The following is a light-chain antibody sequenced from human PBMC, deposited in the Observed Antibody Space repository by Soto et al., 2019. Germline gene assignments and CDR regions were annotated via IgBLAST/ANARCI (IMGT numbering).Light chain of an antibody. CDR2: SNN. Sequence: QAVVTQPPSASGTPGQRFTISCSGSSSNIGSNTVNWYQQLPGTAPKLLIYSNNQRPSGVPDRFSGSKSGTSASLAISGLQSEDEADYYCAAWDDSLNAVVFGGGTKLTVL. CDR1: SSNIGSNT. V-gene: IGLV1-44*01. J-gene: IGLJ2*01. CDR3: AAWDDSLNAVV.